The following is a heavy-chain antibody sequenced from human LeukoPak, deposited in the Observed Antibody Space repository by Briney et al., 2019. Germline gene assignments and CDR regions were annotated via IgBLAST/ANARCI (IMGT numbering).Heavy chain of an antibody. D-gene: IGHD3-10*01. V-gene: IGHV3-74*01. J-gene: IGHJ4*02. Sequence: QPGRSLRLSCAASGPTFSSYWMHWVRQAPGKGLVWVSRIKSDGSITTYADSVKGRFTISRDDAKNTLYLQMNSLRAEDTAVYYCVSDIGDWGQGTLVTVSS. CDR3: VSDIGD. CDR2: IKSDGSIT. CDR1: GPTFSSYW.